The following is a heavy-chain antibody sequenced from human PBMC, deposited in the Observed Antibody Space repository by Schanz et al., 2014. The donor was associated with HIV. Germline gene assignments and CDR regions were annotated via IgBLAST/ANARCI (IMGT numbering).Heavy chain of an antibody. Sequence: QVQLVESGGGVVQPGRSLRLSCAASGFSFSSHGMHWVRQPPGKGLEWVAVIWYDGSNKYYADSVKGRFTISRDSSKNTLYLQMNSLRAEDTAVYYCARDAASHSYGSTMDVWGQGTTVTVSS. CDR3: ARDAASHSYGSTMDV. CDR2: IWYDGSNK. V-gene: IGHV3-33*01. J-gene: IGHJ6*02. CDR1: GFSFSSHG. D-gene: IGHD5-18*01.